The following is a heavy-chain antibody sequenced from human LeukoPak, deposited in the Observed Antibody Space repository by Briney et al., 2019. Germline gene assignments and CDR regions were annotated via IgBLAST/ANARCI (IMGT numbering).Heavy chain of an antibody. J-gene: IGHJ4*02. CDR1: GFTFSDYY. CDR2: ISSSSSYT. Sequence: GESLKISCAASGFTFSDYYMSWIRQAPGKGLEWVSYISSSSSYTNYADSVKGRFTISRDNAKNSLYLQMNSLRAEDTAVYYCARVHYDILTGYSPHFDYWGQGTLVTVSS. V-gene: IGHV3-11*05. CDR3: ARVHYDILTGYSPHFDY. D-gene: IGHD3-9*01.